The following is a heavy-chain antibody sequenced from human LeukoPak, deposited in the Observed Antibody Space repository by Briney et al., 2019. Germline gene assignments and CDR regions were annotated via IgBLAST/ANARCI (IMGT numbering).Heavy chain of an antibody. Sequence: GASVKVSCKASGYTFTGYYMHWVRQAPGQGLEWMGWINPNSGGTNYAQKFQGRVTMTRDTSISTAYIELSRLRSDDTAVYYCARPYYYGSGSKSPDAFDIWGQGTMVTVSS. CDR1: GYTFTGYY. CDR2: INPNSGGT. V-gene: IGHV1-2*02. J-gene: IGHJ3*02. CDR3: ARPYYYGSGSKSPDAFDI. D-gene: IGHD3-10*01.